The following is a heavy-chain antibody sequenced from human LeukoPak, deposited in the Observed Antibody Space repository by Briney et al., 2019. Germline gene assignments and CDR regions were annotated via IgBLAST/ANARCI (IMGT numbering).Heavy chain of an antibody. CDR3: ARDAGTMVPFDY. CDR1: GGSFSGYY. CDR2: INHSGSA. Sequence: SETLSLTCAVYGGSFSGYYWSWIRQPPGKGLEWIGEINHSGSANYNPSLKSRVTISVDTSKNQSSLKLSSVTAADTAVYYCARDAGTMVPFDYWDEGTLVTVSS. J-gene: IGHJ4*02. V-gene: IGHV4-34*01. D-gene: IGHD1-1*01.